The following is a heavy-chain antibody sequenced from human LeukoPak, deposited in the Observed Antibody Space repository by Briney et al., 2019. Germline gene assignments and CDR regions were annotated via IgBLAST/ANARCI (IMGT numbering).Heavy chain of an antibody. J-gene: IGHJ4*02. CDR1: GGSISSGGYS. V-gene: IGHV4-30-2*01. CDR2: IYHSGST. CDR3: ARGIAVAGDYYFDY. Sequence: SETLSLTCAVSGGSISSGGYSWSWIRQPPGKGLEWIGYIYHSGSTYYNPSLKSRVTISVDRSKNQFSLKLSSVTAADTAVYYCARGIAVAGDYYFDYWGQGTLVTVSS. D-gene: IGHD6-19*01.